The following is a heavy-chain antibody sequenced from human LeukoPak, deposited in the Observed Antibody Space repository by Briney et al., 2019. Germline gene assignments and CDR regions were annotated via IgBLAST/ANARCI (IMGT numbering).Heavy chain of an antibody. V-gene: IGHV3-23*01. CDR1: GFTFSSYA. Sequence: GGSLRLSCAASGFTFSSYAMSWVCQAPGEGLEWVSAICGSGGSTYYADSVKCRFTLSRDKSKNTMYLKMKSLTAEDTAVYYSAKDGLDGYYDSSGYLDYRGQGTLVTVSS. J-gene: IGHJ4*02. CDR3: AKDGLDGYYDSSGYLDY. D-gene: IGHD3-22*01. CDR2: ICGSGGST.